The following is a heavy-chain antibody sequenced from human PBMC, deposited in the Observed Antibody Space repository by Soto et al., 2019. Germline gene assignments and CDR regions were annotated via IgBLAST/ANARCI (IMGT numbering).Heavy chain of an antibody. CDR1: GGSISSYY. J-gene: IGHJ5*02. V-gene: IGHV4-59*01. CDR3: ARDTLGTNSFDP. CDR2: IYYSGST. Sequence: SETLSLTCTVSGGSISSYYWSWILQPPGKGLEWIGYIYYSGSTNYNPSLKSRVTISVDTSKNQFSLKLSSVTAADTAVYYCARDTLGTNSFDPWCQGTLVTVSS.